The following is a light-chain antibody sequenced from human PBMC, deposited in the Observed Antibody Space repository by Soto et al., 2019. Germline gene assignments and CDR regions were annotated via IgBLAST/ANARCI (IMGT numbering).Light chain of an antibody. CDR1: SSDVGGYNY. J-gene: IGLJ1*01. Sequence: HCVLTQPPSVSGFPGEAVSISCTGTSSDVGGYNYVSWYQQHPGKAPKVMIYDVSKRPSGVPDRFSGSKSGNTASLTISGLQAEDEADYYCCSNAASLEVFGTGTKVTVL. CDR2: DVS. V-gene: IGLV2-11*01. CDR3: CSNAASLEV.